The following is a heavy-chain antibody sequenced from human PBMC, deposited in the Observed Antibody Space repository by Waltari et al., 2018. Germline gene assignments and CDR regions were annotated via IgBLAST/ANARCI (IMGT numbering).Heavy chain of an antibody. CDR2: ISYNERNI. D-gene: IGHD3-22*01. CDR3: ARDYCDRTNCHGMDV. Sequence: QVQLVESWGGVVQPGRSLRLSCTASEFTFSSHAMHWVRQAPGKGLEWVAVISYNERNIYYVDSVKGRFTISRDNSKKMLYLQMNSLIIEDTAVYYCARDYCDRTNCHGMDVWGQGTTVTVSS. CDR1: EFTFSSHA. V-gene: IGHV3-30*04. J-gene: IGHJ6*02.